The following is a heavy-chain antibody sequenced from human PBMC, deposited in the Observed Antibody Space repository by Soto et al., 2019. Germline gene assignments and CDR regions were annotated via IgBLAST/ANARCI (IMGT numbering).Heavy chain of an antibody. Sequence: GRSLRRSFAPADFTFSIYAMHWLLHGRGNGLEWLSVISYDRSNKYYTDSVKGRFTISRDNSKNTLYLEMNTLRGEDTAVYYCARDRAFWSGTHDAFDVWGQGTKVTVSS. V-gene: IGHV3-30*04. J-gene: IGHJ3*01. CDR2: ISYDRSNK. CDR3: ARDRAFWSGTHDAFDV. CDR1: DFTFSIYA. D-gene: IGHD3-3*01.